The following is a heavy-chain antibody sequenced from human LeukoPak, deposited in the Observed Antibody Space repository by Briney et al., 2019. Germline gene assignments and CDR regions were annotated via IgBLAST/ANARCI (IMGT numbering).Heavy chain of an antibody. Sequence: GGSLRLSCAASGFTFSSYGMHWVRQAPGKGLEWVAVISYDGSNKYYADSVKGRFTISRDNSKNTLYLQMNSLRAEDTAVYYCANSIEGHCSSTSCYRRWGPFDYWGQGTLVTVSS. CDR2: ISYDGSNK. CDR1: GFTFSSYG. CDR3: ANSIEGHCSSTSCYRRWGPFDY. J-gene: IGHJ4*02. D-gene: IGHD2-2*01. V-gene: IGHV3-30*18.